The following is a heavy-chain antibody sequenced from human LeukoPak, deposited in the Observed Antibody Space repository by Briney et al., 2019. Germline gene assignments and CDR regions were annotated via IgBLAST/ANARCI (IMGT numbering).Heavy chain of an antibody. D-gene: IGHD3-16*01. CDR2: ISYDGSDK. CDR1: GFTFSSYG. J-gene: IGHJ4*02. V-gene: IGHV3-30*18. CDR3: AKDHYDYIRGTYEFDY. Sequence: GGSLRLCCAASGFTFSSYGVHWVRQAPGKGLEWVAVISYDGSDKFYADSVKGRFTISRDNSKNTLYMQMNSLRAEDTAVYYCAKDHYDYIRGTYEFDYWGQGTLVTVSS.